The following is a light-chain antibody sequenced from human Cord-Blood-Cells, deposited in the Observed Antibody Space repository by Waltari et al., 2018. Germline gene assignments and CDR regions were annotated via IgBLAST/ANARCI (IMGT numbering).Light chain of an antibody. CDR2: AAS. Sequence: DIQLTQSPSFLSASVGDRVPIPCRASQGISSYLAWYQQKPGKAPKLLIYAASPLQSGVPSRFSGSGSGTEFTLTISSLQPEDFATYYCQQLNSYPLTFGGGTKVEIK. CDR3: QQLNSYPLT. V-gene: IGKV1-9*01. CDR1: QGISSY. J-gene: IGKJ4*01.